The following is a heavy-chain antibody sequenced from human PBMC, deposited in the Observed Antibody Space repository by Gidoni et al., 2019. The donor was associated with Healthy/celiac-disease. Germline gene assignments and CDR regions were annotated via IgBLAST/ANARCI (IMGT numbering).Heavy chain of an antibody. D-gene: IGHD3-22*01. CDR1: GYSFTSYW. J-gene: IGHJ4*02. V-gene: IGHV5-51*01. CDR3: ARREYYYDSSGYYYWFDY. Sequence: EVQLVQSGAEVKKPGESLKISCKGSGYSFTSYWIGWVRQMPGKGLEWMGIIYPGDSDTRYSPSFQGQVTISADKSISTAYLQWSSLKASDTAMYYCARREYYYDSSGYYYWFDYWGQGTLVTVSS. CDR2: IYPGDSDT.